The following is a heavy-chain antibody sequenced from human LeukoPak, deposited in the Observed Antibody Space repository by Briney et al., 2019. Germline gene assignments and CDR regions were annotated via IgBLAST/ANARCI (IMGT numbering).Heavy chain of an antibody. J-gene: IGHJ3*02. D-gene: IGHD3-16*01. CDR3: ARHLGVMITFGGLHAFDI. CDR1: GGSISSYY. V-gene: IGHV4-59*08. CDR2: IYYSGST. Sequence: SETLSLTCTVSGGSISSYYWSWIRQPPGKGLEWIGYIYYSGSTNYNPSLKSRVTISVDTSKNQFSLKLSSVTAADTAVYYCARHLGVMITFGGLHAFDIWGQGTMVTVSS.